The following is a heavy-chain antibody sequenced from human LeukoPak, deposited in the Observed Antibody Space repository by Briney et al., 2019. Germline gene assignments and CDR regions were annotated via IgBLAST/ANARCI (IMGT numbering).Heavy chain of an antibody. V-gene: IGHV3-7*01. CDR3: AKDGGLRRAYYFDY. D-gene: IGHD2-15*01. CDR2: IKQDGSEK. J-gene: IGHJ4*02. Sequence: GESLRLSCAASGFTFSSYWMSWVRQAPGKGLEWVASIKQDGSEKYYADSVKGRFTISRDNSKNTLYLQMNSLRAEDTAVYYCAKDGGLRRAYYFDYWGQGTLVTVSS. CDR1: GFTFSSYW.